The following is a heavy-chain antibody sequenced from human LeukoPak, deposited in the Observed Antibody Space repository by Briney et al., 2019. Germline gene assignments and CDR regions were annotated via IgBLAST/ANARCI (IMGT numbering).Heavy chain of an antibody. V-gene: IGHV1-2*02. Sequence: ASVKVSCKASGYTFTGYYMHWVRQAPGQGLEWMGWIKPNSGGTNYAQRFQGRVTMTRDTSISTAYMELSRLRSDDTAVYYCARERNSGSFDYWGQGTLVTVSS. CDR1: GYTFTGYY. D-gene: IGHD2/OR15-2a*01. CDR2: IKPNSGGT. J-gene: IGHJ4*02. CDR3: ARERNSGSFDY.